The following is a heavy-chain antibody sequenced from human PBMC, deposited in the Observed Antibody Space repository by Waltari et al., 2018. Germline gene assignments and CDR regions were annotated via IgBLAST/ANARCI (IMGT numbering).Heavy chain of an antibody. J-gene: IGHJ4*02. CDR2: ISGSGGST. V-gene: IGHV3-23*01. CDR1: GFTFSSYA. D-gene: IGHD6-19*01. Sequence: EVQLLESGGGSVQPGGSLRLSCAASGFTFSSYAMSWVRQAPGKGLEWVSAISGSGGSTYYADSVKGRFTISRDNSKNTLYLQMNSLRAEDTAVYYCAKEIGVVAGTMVAGFDYWGQGTLVTVSS. CDR3: AKEIGVVAGTMVAGFDY.